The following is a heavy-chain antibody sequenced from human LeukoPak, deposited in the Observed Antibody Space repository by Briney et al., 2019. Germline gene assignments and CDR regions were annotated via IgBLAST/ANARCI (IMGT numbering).Heavy chain of an antibody. CDR3: ARGGYDILTGPMDWFDP. CDR1: GYSISSGYY. V-gene: IGHV4-38-2*01. CDR2: IYHSGST. Sequence: PSGTLSLTCAVSGYSISSGYYWGWIRQPPGKGLEWIGSIYHSGSTYYNPSLKSRVTISVDTSKNQFSLKLSSVTAADTAVYYCARGGYDILTGPMDWFDPWGQGTLVTVSS. D-gene: IGHD3-9*01. J-gene: IGHJ5*02.